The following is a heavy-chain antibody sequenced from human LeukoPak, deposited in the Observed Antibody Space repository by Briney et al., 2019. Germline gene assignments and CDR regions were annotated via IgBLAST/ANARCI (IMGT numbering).Heavy chain of an antibody. D-gene: IGHD6-19*01. J-gene: IGHJ4*02. CDR3: ARRPGAVAGDDY. Sequence: GGSLRLSCAASGFTFSSYSMNWVRRAPGKGLEWVGRTRNKANSYTTEYAASVKGRFTISRDDSKNSLYLQMNSLKTEDTAVYYCARRPGAVAGDDYWGQGTLVTVSS. CDR1: GFTFSSYS. CDR2: TRNKANSYTT. V-gene: IGHV3-72*01.